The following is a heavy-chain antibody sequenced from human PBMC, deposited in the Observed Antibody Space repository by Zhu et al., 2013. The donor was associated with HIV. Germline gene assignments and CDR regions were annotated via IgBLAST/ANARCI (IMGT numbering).Heavy chain of an antibody. CDR3: ARDAMTTVTKNALGWFDP. D-gene: IGHD4-17*01. Sequence: QVQLVQSGAEVKKPGASVKVSCKASGYTFTSYAMYWVRQAPGQRLEWMGWINAGNGNTKYSQKFQGRVTITRDTSASTAYMELSSLRSEDTAVYYCARDAMTTVTKNALGWFDPGAREPWSTSPQ. J-gene: IGHJ5*02. CDR1: GYTFTSYA. V-gene: IGHV1-3*01. CDR2: INAGNGNT.